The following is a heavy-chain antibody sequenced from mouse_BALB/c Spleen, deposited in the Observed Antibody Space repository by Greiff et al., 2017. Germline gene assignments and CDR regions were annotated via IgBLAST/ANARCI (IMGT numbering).Heavy chain of an antibody. CDR2: ISYSGST. J-gene: IGHJ4*01. CDR1: GYSITSDYA. V-gene: IGHV3-2*02. CDR3: ATGGSSNYYYAMDY. Sequence: EVKLMESGPGLVKPSQSLSLTCTVTGYSITSDYAWNWIRQFPGNKLEWMGYISYSGSTSYNPSLKSRISITRDTSKNQFFLQLNSVTTEDTATYYCATGGSSNYYYAMDYWGQGTSVTVSS. D-gene: IGHD1-1*01.